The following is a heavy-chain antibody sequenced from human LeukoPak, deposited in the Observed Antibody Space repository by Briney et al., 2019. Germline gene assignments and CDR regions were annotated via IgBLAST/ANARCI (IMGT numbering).Heavy chain of an antibody. V-gene: IGHV3-48*03. CDR2: ISSTGNTI. Sequence: QPGGSLRLSCAASEFTFSSSEMNWVRQAPGKGLEWVSYISSTGNTIYYADSVKGRFTISRDNAKNSLYLQMNSLRAEDTAVYYCARCPSSSGNLWFDLWGQGPLVTVSS. CDR3: ARCPSSSGNLWFDL. D-gene: IGHD3-10*01. CDR1: EFTFSSSE. J-gene: IGHJ5*02.